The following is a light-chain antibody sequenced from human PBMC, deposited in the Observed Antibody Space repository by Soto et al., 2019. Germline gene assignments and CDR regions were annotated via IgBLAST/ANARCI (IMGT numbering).Light chain of an antibody. J-gene: IGKJ5*01. CDR1: QDINNY. V-gene: IGKV1-33*01. CDR2: DAS. CDR3: QQFGDLTFI. Sequence: KMTQSPSSLSASVGDRVTITCQASQDINNYLNWYQQKPGQAPKLLIYDASGLEVGVPSRFSGSGSGTHFTLTISGLQPEDIATYYCQQFGDLTFIFGQGTRLEIK.